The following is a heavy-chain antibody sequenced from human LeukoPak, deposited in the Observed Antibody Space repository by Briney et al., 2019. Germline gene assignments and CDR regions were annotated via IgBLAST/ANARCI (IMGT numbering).Heavy chain of an antibody. CDR2: INHSGST. V-gene: IGHV4-34*01. J-gene: IGHJ4*02. CDR3: ARGLCSGGSCYSFDY. Sequence: PSETLSLTCAVYGGSFSGYYWSWIRQPPGKGLEWIGEINHSGSTNYNPSLKSRVTLSVDTSKNQFSLKLSSVTAADTAVYYCARGLCSGGSCYSFDYWGQGTLVTVSS. D-gene: IGHD2-15*01. CDR1: GGSFSGYY.